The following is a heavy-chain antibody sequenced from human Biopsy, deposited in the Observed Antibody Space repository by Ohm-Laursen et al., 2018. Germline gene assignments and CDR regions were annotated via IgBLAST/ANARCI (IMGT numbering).Heavy chain of an antibody. D-gene: IGHD6-13*01. J-gene: IGHJ5*02. CDR3: AREPRIAAVAYFDP. CDR1: GDSLTSGPEN. Sequence: SDTLSLTCAVSGDSLTSGPENWSWIRQSPGQGLEYIGFIYSGGNTNYSPSLKNRVTMSVDTSKNQFSLILSSMTAADTAVYYCAREPRIAAVAYFDPWGQGTLVTVSS. V-gene: IGHV4-61*01. CDR2: IYSGGNT.